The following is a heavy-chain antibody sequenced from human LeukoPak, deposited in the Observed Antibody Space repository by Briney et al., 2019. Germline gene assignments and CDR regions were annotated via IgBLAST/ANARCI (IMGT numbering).Heavy chain of an antibody. V-gene: IGHV1-18*04. J-gene: IGHJ6*04. CDR2: ISAYNGNT. Sequence: ASGKLCCNASGYAFTSYGISWVRQAPGQGLGWKGWISAYNGNTNYAQKHQGRGTMTTSTATSTAYMELKSLISDETAMDYSERVKRITMVRGDSSGMGVWGKGTRVTVSA. CDR3: ERVKRITMVRGDSSGMGV. CDR1: GYAFTSYG. D-gene: IGHD3-10*01.